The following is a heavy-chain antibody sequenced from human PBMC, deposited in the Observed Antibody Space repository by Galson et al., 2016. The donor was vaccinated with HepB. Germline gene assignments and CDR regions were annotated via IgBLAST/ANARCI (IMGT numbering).Heavy chain of an antibody. D-gene: IGHD3-10*01. CDR2: IVVGGNNT. Sequence: SVKVSCKASGFTFTSLAVQWVRQARGQRLEWIGRIVVGGNNTNYAQKFQERVIITRDMATGTAYMELSSLRSEDTAVYYCAADGPAGGESIYWGQGTLVIVSS. CDR1: GFTFTSLA. CDR3: AADGPAGGESIY. V-gene: IGHV1-58*01. J-gene: IGHJ4*02.